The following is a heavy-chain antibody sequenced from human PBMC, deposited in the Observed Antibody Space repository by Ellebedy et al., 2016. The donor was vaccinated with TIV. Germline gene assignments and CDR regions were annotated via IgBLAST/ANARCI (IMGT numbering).Heavy chain of an antibody. CDR3: ARGTAMVMPVFDY. D-gene: IGHD5-18*01. CDR2: IYYSGST. CDR1: GGSISSGGYY. Sequence: SETLSLTCTVSGGSISSGGYYWSWIRQHPGKGLEWIGYIYYSGSTYYNPSLKSRVTISVDTSKNQFSLKLSSVTAADTAVYYCARGTAMVMPVFDYWGQGTLVTVSS. J-gene: IGHJ4*02. V-gene: IGHV4-31*03.